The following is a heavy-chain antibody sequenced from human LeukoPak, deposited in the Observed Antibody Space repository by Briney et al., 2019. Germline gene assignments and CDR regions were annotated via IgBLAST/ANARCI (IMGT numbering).Heavy chain of an antibody. V-gene: IGHV3-53*01. J-gene: IGHJ6*02. CDR3: ARSTHRPYYDFWSGPHYYYGMDV. CDR2: IYSGGST. D-gene: IGHD3-3*01. CDR1: GFTVSSNY. Sequence: GGSLRLSCAASGFTVSSNYMSWVRQAPGKGLEWVSVIYSGGSTYYADSVKGRFTISRDNSKNTLYLQMNSLRAEDTAVYYCARSTHRPYYDFWSGPHYYYGMDVWGQGTTVTVSS.